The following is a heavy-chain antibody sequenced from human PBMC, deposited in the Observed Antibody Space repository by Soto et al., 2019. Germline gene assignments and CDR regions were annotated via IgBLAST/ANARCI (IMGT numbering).Heavy chain of an antibody. CDR2: IKSETDGGTT. Sequence: AASGFTFSNAWMRWVGQAPGKGLEWVGRIKSETDGGTTDYAAPVKGRFTISRHDSKNTLYLQINSLKTEDTAVYYCTTGVGYNWNADDAFDFWGQGTMVTVSS. J-gene: IGHJ3*01. V-gene: IGHV3-15*01. CDR1: GFTFSNAW. D-gene: IGHD1-1*01. CDR3: TTGVGYNWNADDAFDF.